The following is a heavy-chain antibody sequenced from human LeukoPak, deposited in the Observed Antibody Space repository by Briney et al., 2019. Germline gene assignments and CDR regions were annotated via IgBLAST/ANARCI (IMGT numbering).Heavy chain of an antibody. V-gene: IGHV3-64D*06. Sequence: GGSLRLSCSVSGFTFSSFAMRWVRQAPGKGLEYVSSIISKGGNTYYADSVKGRFTITRDNSKTTLNLQMSSLRAEDTAVYYCVKAPHGETNNWFAPWGKGTLVTASS. CDR2: IISKGGNT. CDR1: GFTFSSFA. CDR3: VKAPHGETNNWFAP. D-gene: IGHD5-24*01. J-gene: IGHJ5*02.